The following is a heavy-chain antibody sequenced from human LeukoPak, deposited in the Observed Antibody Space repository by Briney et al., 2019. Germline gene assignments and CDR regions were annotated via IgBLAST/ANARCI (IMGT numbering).Heavy chain of an antibody. J-gene: IGHJ6*03. CDR3: ARSSTGTYYYYYYMDV. Sequence: PGGSLRLSCAASGFTFSIYPMSWVRQAPGKGLEWIGRIYTSGSTNYNPSLKSRVTMSVDTSKNQFSLKLSSVTAADTAVYYCARSSTGTYYYYYYMDVWGKGTTVTVSS. CDR2: IYTSGST. D-gene: IGHD2-2*01. V-gene: IGHV4-59*10. CDR1: GFTFSIYP.